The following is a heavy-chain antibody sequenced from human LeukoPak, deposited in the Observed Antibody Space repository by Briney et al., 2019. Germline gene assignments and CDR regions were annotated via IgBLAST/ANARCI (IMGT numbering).Heavy chain of an antibody. CDR3: ARNPPRYFN. Sequence: GGSLRLPCAASGFTFSSYWMIWVRQAPGKGLEWVANIQQDGSEKYYVDSVKGRFTISRDNAKNSLYLQMNSPRAEDTAVYYCARNPPRYFNWGQGTLVTVSS. J-gene: IGHJ4*02. CDR1: GFTFSSYW. D-gene: IGHD1-26*01. CDR2: IQQDGSEK. V-gene: IGHV3-7*05.